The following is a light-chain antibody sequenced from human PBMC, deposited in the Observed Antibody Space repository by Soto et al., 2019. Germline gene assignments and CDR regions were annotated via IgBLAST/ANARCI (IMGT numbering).Light chain of an antibody. J-gene: IGKJ1*01. CDR2: HAS. Sequence: DIQMTQSPSSVSASVGDKVTISCRASEDVKSRLAWYQQTPGKAPNLLIFHASSLQSGVPSRFSGSGSGTEFTLTISSLQPDDFATYYCQQYNTFWTFGQGTKVEIK. CDR1: EDVKSR. V-gene: IGKV1-12*01. CDR3: QQYNTFWT.